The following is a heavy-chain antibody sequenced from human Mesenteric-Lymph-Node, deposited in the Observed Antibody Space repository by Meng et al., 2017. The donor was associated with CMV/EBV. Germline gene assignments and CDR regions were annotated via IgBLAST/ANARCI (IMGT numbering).Heavy chain of an antibody. D-gene: IGHD6-19*01. CDR3: SRFPRPRAVAPC. CDR2: INPNSGGA. J-gene: IGHJ4*02. V-gene: IGHV1-2*02. CDR1: GYTFTGYY. Sequence: ASAMVLCKASGYTFTGYYILWVRQAPGQGLEWMGWINPNSGGANYAQKFQGRVTMTRDTSISTAYMELSRLRSDDTAVYYCSRFPRPRAVAPCWGQGTLVTVSS.